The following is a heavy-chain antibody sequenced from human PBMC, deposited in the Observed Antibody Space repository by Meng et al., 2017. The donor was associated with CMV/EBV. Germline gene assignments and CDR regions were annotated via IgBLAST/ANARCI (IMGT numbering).Heavy chain of an antibody. CDR2: ISSSSYI. J-gene: IGHJ4*02. CDR1: GFTFSSYS. Sequence: VQLVESGGGLVKPGGSLRLSCAASGFTFSSYSMNWVRQAPGKGLEWVSSISSSSYIYYADSVKGRFTISRDNAKNSLYLQMNSLRAEDTAVYYCARDSSSWYCDYWGQGTLVTVSS. V-gene: IGHV3-21*01. CDR3: ARDSSSWYCDY. D-gene: IGHD6-13*01.